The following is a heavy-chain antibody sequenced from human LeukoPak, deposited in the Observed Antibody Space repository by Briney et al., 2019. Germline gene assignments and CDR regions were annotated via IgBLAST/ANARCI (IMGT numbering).Heavy chain of an antibody. J-gene: IGHJ4*02. V-gene: IGHV1-18*01. CDR3: ARERYSYGPFDY. CDR1: GYTFTSYG. CDR2: ISAYNGNT. D-gene: IGHD5-18*01. Sequence: ASVKVSCKASGYTFTSYGISWVRQAPGQGLGWMGWISAYNGNTNYAQKLQGRVTITTDTSTSTAYMELRSLRSDDTAVYYCARERYSYGPFDYWGQGTLVTVSS.